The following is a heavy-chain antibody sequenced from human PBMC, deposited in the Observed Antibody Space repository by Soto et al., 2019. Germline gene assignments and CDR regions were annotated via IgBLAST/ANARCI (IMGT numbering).Heavy chain of an antibody. Sequence: GGSLRLSCAASGFTFSSYWMSWVRQAPGKGLEWVANIKQDGSEKYYVDSVKGRFTISRDNAKNSLYLQMNSLRAEDTAVYYCAREVGITGTGGKVGYYYYMDVWGKGTTVTVSS. CDR2: IKQDGSEK. CDR1: GFTFSSYW. D-gene: IGHD1-20*01. V-gene: IGHV3-7*01. CDR3: AREVGITGTGGKVGYYYYMDV. J-gene: IGHJ6*03.